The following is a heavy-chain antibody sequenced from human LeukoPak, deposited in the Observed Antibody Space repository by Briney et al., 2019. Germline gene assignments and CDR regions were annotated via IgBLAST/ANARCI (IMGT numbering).Heavy chain of an antibody. J-gene: IGHJ3*02. Sequence: GESLKISCKGSGYSFTSYWIGWVRQMPGKDLEWMGIIYPGDSDTRYSPSFQGQVTISADKSISTAYLQWSSLKASDTAMYYCARHDVYQRPRDAFDIWGQGTMVTVSS. V-gene: IGHV5-51*01. CDR3: ARHDVYQRPRDAFDI. CDR1: GYSFTSYW. CDR2: IYPGDSDT. D-gene: IGHD2-2*01.